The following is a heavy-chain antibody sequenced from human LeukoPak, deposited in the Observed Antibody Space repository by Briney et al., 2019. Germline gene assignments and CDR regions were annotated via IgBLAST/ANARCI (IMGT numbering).Heavy chain of an antibody. CDR1: GYTFTDHA. CDR2: INTSTGNP. J-gene: IGHJ6*04. CDR3: ARRSMVQHLDV. V-gene: IGHV7-4-1*01. D-gene: IGHD4/OR15-4a*01. Sequence: ASVKVSCKASGYTFTDHAINWVRQAPGQGLEYMGWINTSTGNPTYAQAFTGRIVFSLDTSVSTAYLQIGSLEADDTAVYFCARRSMVQHLDVWGKGTTVIVSS.